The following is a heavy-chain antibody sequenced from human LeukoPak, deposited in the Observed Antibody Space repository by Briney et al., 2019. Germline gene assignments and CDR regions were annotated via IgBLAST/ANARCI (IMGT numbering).Heavy chain of an antibody. CDR2: INPNSGGT. CDR3: ARDQKYYGSGSYSDPDY. D-gene: IGHD3-10*01. Sequence: GASVKVSCKASGYTFTGYYMHWVRQAPGQGLEWMGRINPNSGGTNYAQKFQGRVTMTRGTSISTAYMELSRLRSDDTAVYYCARDQKYYGSGSYSDPDYWGQGTLATVSS. J-gene: IGHJ4*02. V-gene: IGHV1-2*06. CDR1: GYTFTGYY.